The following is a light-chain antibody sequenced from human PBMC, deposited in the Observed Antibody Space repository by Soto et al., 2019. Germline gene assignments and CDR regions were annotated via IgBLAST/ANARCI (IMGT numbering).Light chain of an antibody. V-gene: IGKV4-1*01. CDR3: QQYYSSPRT. CDR1: QTVLYRSNNMNY. Sequence: DIEMTQSPDSLAVSLGERATINCKSSQTVLYRSNNMNYLSWYQQKPGQPPKLLIYWASTRESGVPDRFSGSGSGTDFTLTISSLQAEDVAVYYCQQYYSSPRTFGGGTKVDIK. J-gene: IGKJ4*01. CDR2: WAS.